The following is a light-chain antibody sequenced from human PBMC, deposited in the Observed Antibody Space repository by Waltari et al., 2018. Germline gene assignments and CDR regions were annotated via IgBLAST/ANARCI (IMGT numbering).Light chain of an antibody. CDR1: SSDVGGYDY. V-gene: IGLV2-8*01. CDR2: DVT. J-gene: IGLJ2*01. Sequence: QSALTQPPSASGSPGQSVTISCTGTSSDVGGYDYVSWYQQHPGKAPKLIIYDVTKRPSGVPDRFSGSKSGNTASLTGSGLQAEDEADYYCSSYAGSNNLIFGGGTKVTVL. CDR3: SSYAGSNNLI.